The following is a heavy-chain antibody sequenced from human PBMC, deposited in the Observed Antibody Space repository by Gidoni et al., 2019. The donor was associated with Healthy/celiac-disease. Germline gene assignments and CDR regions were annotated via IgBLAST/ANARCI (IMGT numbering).Heavy chain of an antibody. CDR1: GGSISSSSYY. J-gene: IGHJ2*01. CDR2: IYYSGST. V-gene: IGHV4-39*01. CDR3: ARHGDTAMVTRNWYFDL. D-gene: IGHD5-18*01. Sequence: QLQLQESGPGLVKPSATLSLTCTVSGGSISSSSYYWGWIRQPPGKGLEWIGSIYYSGSTYYNPSLKSRVTISVDTSKNQFSLKLSSVTAADTAVYYCARHGDTAMVTRNWYFDLWGRGTLVTVSS.